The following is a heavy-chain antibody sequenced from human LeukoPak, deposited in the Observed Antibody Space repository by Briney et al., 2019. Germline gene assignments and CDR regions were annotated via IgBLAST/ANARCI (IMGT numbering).Heavy chain of an antibody. CDR3: ARGTSWGMTDAFDI. CDR1: GGTFSSYA. J-gene: IGHJ3*02. CDR2: IIPIFGTA. Sequence: SVKVSCKASGGTFSSYAISWVRQAPGQGLEWMGGIIPIFGTANYAQKFQGRVTITADESTSTAYMELSSLRSEDTAVYYCARGTSWGMTDAFDIWGQGTMVTVSS. V-gene: IGHV1-69*13. D-gene: IGHD2-2*01.